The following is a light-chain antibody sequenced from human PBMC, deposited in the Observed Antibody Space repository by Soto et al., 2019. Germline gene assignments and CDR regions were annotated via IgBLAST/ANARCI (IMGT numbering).Light chain of an antibody. CDR2: TAT. CDR1: SSNVGSNY. J-gene: IGLJ3*02. V-gene: IGLV1-47*02. CDR3: AAWDESLSGWV. Sequence: QSVLTQPPSASGTPGQRVTISCSGSSSNVGSNYVYWYQQLPGTAPKFLMHTATQRPSGVPDRFSGSKSGTSATLAISGLQSEDEADYYCAAWDESLSGWVFGGGTKLTV.